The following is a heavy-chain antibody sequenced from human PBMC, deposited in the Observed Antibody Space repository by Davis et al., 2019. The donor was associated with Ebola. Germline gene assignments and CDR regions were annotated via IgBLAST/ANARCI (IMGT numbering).Heavy chain of an antibody. V-gene: IGHV5-51*01. CDR1: GYSFTSHW. Sequence: GESLKISCKGSGYSFTSHWIGWVRQMPGQGLEWLGIIYPRDSDTRYNPSFQGEVTISADKSISTTYLQWSSLKASDTAMYYCARGLVSPIAYYMDVWGKGTTVTVSS. CDR3: ARGLVSPIAYYMDV. CDR2: IYPRDSDT. J-gene: IGHJ6*03. D-gene: IGHD6-13*01.